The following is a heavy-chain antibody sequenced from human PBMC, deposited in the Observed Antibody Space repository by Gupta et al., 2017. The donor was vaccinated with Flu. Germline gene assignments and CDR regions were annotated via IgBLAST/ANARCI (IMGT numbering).Heavy chain of an antibody. J-gene: IGHJ6*02. CDR1: RFTFNTYW. Sequence: EVQLVESGGGLVQPGGSLRLSCAASRFTFNTYWMSWVRRAPGKGLEWVANIKEDGSETNYVDSVKGRFTISRDNAKNSLYLQLNSLRAEDTAVYYCTRDRKPTKRKDYYGVDVWGQGTTVTVSS. CDR3: TRDRKPTKRKDYYGVDV. V-gene: IGHV3-7*01. CDR2: IKEDGSET.